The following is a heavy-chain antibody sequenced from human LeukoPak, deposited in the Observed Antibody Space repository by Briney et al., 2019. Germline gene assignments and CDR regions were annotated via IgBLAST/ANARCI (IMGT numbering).Heavy chain of an antibody. CDR1: RFTLNDFY. J-gene: IGHJ4*02. V-gene: IGHV3-11*01. CDR2: IGSSDTHI. Sequence: GGSLTLSCVASRFTLNDFYMSWIRQAPGKGLEWLADIGSSDTHISHAVPLRARLTISRDYAKNSLHLQMQSLRDEDTAVYYCGREAVAGTFDYWGQGTLVTVSS. D-gene: IGHD6-19*01. CDR3: GREAVAGTFDY.